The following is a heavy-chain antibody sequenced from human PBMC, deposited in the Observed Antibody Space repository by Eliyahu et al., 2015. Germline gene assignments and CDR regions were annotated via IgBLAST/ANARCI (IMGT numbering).Heavy chain of an antibody. CDR1: GGSFSGYF. V-gene: IGHV4-34*02. CDR2: VDQSGST. D-gene: IGHD5-24*01. CDR3: ARGRASRDFDS. J-gene: IGHJ4*02. Sequence: QVPLEQWGTGLLKASKTLSLTCAVNGGSFSGYFWTWIRQTPGKGLEWIGEVDQSGSTNYNPSLKSRVPHFCKPFQKPFPPNLPPLTPPDTAVYYCARGRASRDFDSWGQGTLVTVSS.